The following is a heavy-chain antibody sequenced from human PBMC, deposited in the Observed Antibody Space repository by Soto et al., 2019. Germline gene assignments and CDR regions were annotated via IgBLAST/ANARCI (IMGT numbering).Heavy chain of an antibody. V-gene: IGHV3-15*01. CDR2: IKSKTDGGTT. CDR3: TTVTDYYDSSGPSDYYYYYGMDV. J-gene: IGHJ6*02. D-gene: IGHD3-22*01. Sequence: LRLSCAASGFTFSNAWMSWVRQAPGKGLEWVGRIKSKTDGGTTDYAAPVKGRFTISRDDSKNTLYLQMNSLKTEDTAVYYCTTVTDYYDSSGPSDYYYYYGMDVWGQGTTVTVSS. CDR1: GFTFSNAW.